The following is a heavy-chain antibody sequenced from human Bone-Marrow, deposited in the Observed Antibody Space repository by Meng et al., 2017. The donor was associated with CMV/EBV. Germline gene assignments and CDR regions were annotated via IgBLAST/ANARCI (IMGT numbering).Heavy chain of an antibody. V-gene: IGHV4-34*01. CDR3: ARGLRAVAGLYFDY. CDR1: AGSFSGYY. D-gene: IGHD6-19*01. CDR2: INHSGST. J-gene: IGHJ4*02. Sequence: AVYAGSFSGYYWSWIRQPPGKGLEWIGEINHSGSTNYNPSLKSRVTISVDTSKNQFSLKLSSVTAADTAVYYCARGLRAVAGLYFDYWGQGTLVTVSS.